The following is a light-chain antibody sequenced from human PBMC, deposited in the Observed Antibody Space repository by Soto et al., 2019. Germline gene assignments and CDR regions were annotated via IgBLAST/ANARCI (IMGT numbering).Light chain of an antibody. V-gene: IGKV1-5*03. CDR2: EAS. CDR1: QSISSW. Sequence: DIQMTQSPSTLSASVGDRVTITCRASQSISSWLAWYQQAPGKAPKLLIYEASSLESGVPSRFSGSGSGTEFTLTISSLQLEDFATYYCQQYNSHSQRTFGQGTKVEIK. J-gene: IGKJ1*01. CDR3: QQYNSHSQRT.